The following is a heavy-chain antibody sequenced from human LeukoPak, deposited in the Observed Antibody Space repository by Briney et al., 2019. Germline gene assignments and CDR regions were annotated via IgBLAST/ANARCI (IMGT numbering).Heavy chain of an antibody. V-gene: IGHV4-4*07. D-gene: IGHD3-22*01. Sequence: PSETLSLTCTVSGGSISSYHWSWIRQHAGKGLEWIGRIYTSGSINYNPSLKSRVTMSVDTSKNQFSLNLSSVTAADTAVYYFARDMGKFSDSRGPGFYYMDVCGKGTTVTVSS. J-gene: IGHJ6*03. CDR3: ARDMGKFSDSRGPGFYYMDV. CDR2: IYTSGSI. CDR1: GGSISSYH.